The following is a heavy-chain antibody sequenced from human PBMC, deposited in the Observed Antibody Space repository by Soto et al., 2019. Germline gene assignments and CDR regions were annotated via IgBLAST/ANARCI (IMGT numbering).Heavy chain of an antibody. CDR2: IGTKTEGGTT. D-gene: IGHD3-22*01. CDR3: TTHIIVASPYGGR. J-gene: IGHJ4*02. CDR1: GFTFNNAW. V-gene: IGHV3-15*04. Sequence: EVQLVESGGGLVKPGESLRLSCAASGFTFNNAWLNWVRQAPGKGLEWVGRIGTKTEGGTTDDAAPGKFRFTISRDDSKQTLYMQRSRPKAAATAVYYCTTHIIVASPYGGRWGQGTLVTVSS.